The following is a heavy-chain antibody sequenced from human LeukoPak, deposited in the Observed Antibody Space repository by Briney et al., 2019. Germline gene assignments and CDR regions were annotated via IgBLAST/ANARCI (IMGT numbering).Heavy chain of an antibody. D-gene: IGHD3-22*01. CDR1: GFTFSSHC. CDR2: IWYDGSNK. V-gene: IGHV3-33*01. J-gene: IGHJ5*02. CDR3: ARDSDDSSGDYYH. Sequence: GGSLRLSCAASGFTFSSHCMHWVRQAPGRGLEWVAVIWYDGSNKYYADSVKGRFTISRDNSKNTLYLQMNSLRAEDTAVYYCARDSDDSSGDYYHWGQGTLVTVSS.